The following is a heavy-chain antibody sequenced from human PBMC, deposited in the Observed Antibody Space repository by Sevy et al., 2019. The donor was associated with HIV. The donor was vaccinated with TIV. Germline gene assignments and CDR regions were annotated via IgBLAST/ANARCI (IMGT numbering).Heavy chain of an antibody. CDR1: GFTFSSNA. J-gene: IGHJ4*02. CDR2: ISGSGGST. CDR3: AKGDYDFWSGYFYFDN. V-gene: IGHV3-23*01. D-gene: IGHD3-3*01. Sequence: GGSLRLSCAASGFTFSSNAMSWVRQAPGKGLEWVSAISGSGGSTYYADSVKGRFTISRDNSKNTLYLQMNSLRAEDTAVYYCAKGDYDFWSGYFYFDNWGQGTLVTVSS.